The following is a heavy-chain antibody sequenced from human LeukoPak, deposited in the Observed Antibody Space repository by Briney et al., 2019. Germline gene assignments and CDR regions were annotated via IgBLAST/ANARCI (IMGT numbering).Heavy chain of an antibody. D-gene: IGHD3-10*01. CDR3: ARHTTPLSDSGSFDY. J-gene: IGHJ4*02. V-gene: IGHV5-51*01. Sequence: GESLKISCKGSGYSFTSYWIGWVRQMPGKGLEWMGIIYPGDSDTRYSPSFQGQVTISADKSISTAYLQWSSLKASDTAMCYCARHTTPLSDSGSFDYWGQGTLVTVSS. CDR2: IYPGDSDT. CDR1: GYSFTSYW.